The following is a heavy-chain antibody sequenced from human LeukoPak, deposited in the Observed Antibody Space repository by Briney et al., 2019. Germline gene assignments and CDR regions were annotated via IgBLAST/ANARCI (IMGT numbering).Heavy chain of an antibody. Sequence: GRSLRLPCAASGFTFRSYAMHWVRQAPGKGLEWVAGISYDGTNKYYADSVKGRFTISRDNSKNTLYLQMNSLRTDDTAVYYCARESPDCGEDCYFDYWGQGTLVTVSS. CDR2: ISYDGTNK. D-gene: IGHD2-21*02. V-gene: IGHV3-30-3*01. CDR3: ARESPDCGEDCYFDY. CDR1: GFTFRSYA. J-gene: IGHJ4*02.